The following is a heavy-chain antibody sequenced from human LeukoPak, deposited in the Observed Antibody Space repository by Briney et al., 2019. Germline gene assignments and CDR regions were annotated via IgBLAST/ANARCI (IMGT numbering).Heavy chain of an antibody. J-gene: IGHJ6*02. CDR3: ARDIAAAGTSRYYGMDV. D-gene: IGHD6-13*01. Sequence: SGTLSLTCTVSGGSISSSNWWSWVRQPPGKGLEWIGEIYHSGSTNYNPSLKSRVTISVDKSKNQFSLKLSSVTAADTAVYYCARDIAAAGTSRYYGMDVWGQGTTVTVSS. CDR2: IYHSGST. V-gene: IGHV4-4*02. CDR1: GGSISSSNW.